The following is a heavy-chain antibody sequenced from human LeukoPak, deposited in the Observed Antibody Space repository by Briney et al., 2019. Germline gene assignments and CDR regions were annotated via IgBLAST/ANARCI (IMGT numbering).Heavy chain of an antibody. D-gene: IGHD2-21*01. V-gene: IGHV1-2*02. CDR2: INPNSGGT. CDR1: GYTFTGYY. CDR3: ARDVLRYSYYYMDV. Sequence: GASVKVSCKASGYTFTGYYMHWVRQAPGQGLEWMGWINPNSGGTNYAQKFQGRVTMTTDTSTSTAYMELRSLRSDDTAVYYCARDVLRYSYYYMDVWGKGTTVTISS. J-gene: IGHJ6*03.